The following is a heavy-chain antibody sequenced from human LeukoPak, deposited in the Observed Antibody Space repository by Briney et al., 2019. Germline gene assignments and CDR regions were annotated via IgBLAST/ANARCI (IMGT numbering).Heavy chain of an antibody. V-gene: IGHV1-8*01. Sequence: ASVKVSCKGSGYTFTSYDINWVRQATGQGVEWMGWMNPNSANTGSPQKFHARVTMTRTTSISTAYMELSSLRSEDTAVYYCARLWRYGSSSSWGQGTLVTVSS. CDR1: GYTFTSYD. CDR3: ARLWRYGSSSS. D-gene: IGHD3-10*01. J-gene: IGHJ5*02. CDR2: MNPNSANT.